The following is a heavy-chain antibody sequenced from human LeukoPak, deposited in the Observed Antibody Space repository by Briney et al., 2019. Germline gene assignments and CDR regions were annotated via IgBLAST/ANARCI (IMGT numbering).Heavy chain of an antibody. Sequence: GGSLRLSCAASGFTFSSYWMSWVRQAPGKGLEWVANIKQDGSEKYYVDSVKGRFTISRDNAKNPLYLQMNSLRAEDTAVYYCARVGSVLRYFDWLMTPYGMDVWGQGTTVTVSS. CDR2: IKQDGSEK. J-gene: IGHJ6*02. V-gene: IGHV3-7*01. D-gene: IGHD3-9*01. CDR3: ARVGSVLRYFDWLMTPYGMDV. CDR1: GFTFSSYW.